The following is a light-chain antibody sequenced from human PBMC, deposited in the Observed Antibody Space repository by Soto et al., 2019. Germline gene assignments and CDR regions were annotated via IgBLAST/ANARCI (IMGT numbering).Light chain of an antibody. Sequence: EVVMTQSPATLSVSPGERVTLSCRASQSVSSNLAWYQQKPGQAPRLLIYDAFTRATGIPARFSGSGSGTEFTLTISSLQSEDFAVYYCQQYHNWPPLTFGGGTKVEIK. CDR3: QQYHNWPPLT. CDR1: QSVSSN. V-gene: IGKV3-15*01. CDR2: DAF. J-gene: IGKJ4*01.